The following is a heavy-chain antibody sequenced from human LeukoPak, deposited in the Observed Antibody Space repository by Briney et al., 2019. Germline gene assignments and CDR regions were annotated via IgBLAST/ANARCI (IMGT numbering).Heavy chain of an antibody. CDR1: GFTLSSYW. J-gene: IGHJ4*02. V-gene: IGHV3-7*04. Sequence: GGSLRLSCAASGFTLSSYWMSWVRQAPGKGLEWVANIKQDGSDKYYVDSVKGRFTISRDNAKNSLYLQMNSLRAEDTAVYYCARGGSAFPPGYWGQGTLVTVSS. CDR3: ARGGSAFPPGY. D-gene: IGHD6-6*01. CDR2: IKQDGSDK.